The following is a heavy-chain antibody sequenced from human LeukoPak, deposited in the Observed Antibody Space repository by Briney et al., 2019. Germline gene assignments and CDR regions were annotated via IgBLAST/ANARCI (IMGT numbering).Heavy chain of an antibody. Sequence: GGSLRLSCAASGFTVSSNYMSWVRQAPGKGLEWVSVIYSGGSTYYADSVKGRLTISRDNSKNTLYLQMNSLRAEDTAVYYCVTASFDYWGQGTLVTVSS. CDR2: IYSGGST. J-gene: IGHJ4*02. V-gene: IGHV3-53*01. D-gene: IGHD5-18*01. CDR3: VTASFDY. CDR1: GFTVSSNY.